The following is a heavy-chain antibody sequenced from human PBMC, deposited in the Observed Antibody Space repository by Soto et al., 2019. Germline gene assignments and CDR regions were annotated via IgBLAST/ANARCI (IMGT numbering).Heavy chain of an antibody. V-gene: IGHV4-39*01. CDR1: GGSISSSSYY. CDR2: IYYSGST. J-gene: IGHJ4*02. Sequence: SETLSLTCTVSGGSISSSSYYWGWIRQPPGKGLEWIGSIYYSGSTYYNPSLKSRVTISVDTSKNQFSLKLSSVTAADTAVYYCARQSWLPINWGQGTLVTVSS. CDR3: ARQSWLPIN. D-gene: IGHD6-19*01.